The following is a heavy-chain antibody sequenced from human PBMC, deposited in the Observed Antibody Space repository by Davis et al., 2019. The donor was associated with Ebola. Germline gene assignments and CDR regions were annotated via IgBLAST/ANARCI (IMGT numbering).Heavy chain of an antibody. CDR2: IWYDGSNK. CDR3: ARDYSGSYYLDH. CDR1: GFTFSSYG. D-gene: IGHD1-26*01. Sequence: GGSLRLSCAASGFTFSSYGMHWVRQAPGKGLEWVAVIWYDGSNKYYADSVKGRFTISRDNSKNTLYLQMNSLKAEDTAVYYCARDYSGSYYLDHWGQGTLVTVSS. J-gene: IGHJ4*02. V-gene: IGHV3-33*01.